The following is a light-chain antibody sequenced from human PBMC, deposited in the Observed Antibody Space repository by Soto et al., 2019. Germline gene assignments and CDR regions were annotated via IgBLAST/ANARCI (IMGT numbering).Light chain of an antibody. J-gene: IGKJ1*01. V-gene: IGKV1-5*01. CDR1: QSISSW. Sequence: DVPMTQSPATLSAYVGDRVTVSCRASQSISSWLAWYQQKPGKAPKLLIYDASSLESGVPSRFSGSGSGTEFTLTISSLQADDFATYYCQQYNSYSWTFGQGANVDI. CDR2: DAS. CDR3: QQYNSYSWT.